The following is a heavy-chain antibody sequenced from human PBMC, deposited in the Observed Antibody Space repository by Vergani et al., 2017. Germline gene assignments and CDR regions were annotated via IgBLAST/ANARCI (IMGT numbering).Heavy chain of an antibody. CDR2: INPNSGGT. CDR1: GYTFTGYY. V-gene: IGHV1-2*02. Sequence: VQLVQSGAEVKKPGASVKVSCKASGYTFTGYYMHWVRQAPGQGLEWMGWINPNSGGTNYAQKFQGRVTMTRETSISTAYRELSRLRSDDTAVYYCARGLMQWDKHYYVDYWGQGALVTVSS. CDR3: ARGLMQWDKHYYVDY. D-gene: IGHD1-26*01. J-gene: IGHJ4*02.